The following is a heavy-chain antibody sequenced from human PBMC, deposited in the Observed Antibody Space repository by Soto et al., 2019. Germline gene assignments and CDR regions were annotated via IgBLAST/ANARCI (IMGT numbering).Heavy chain of an antibody. CDR2: ISSRSDI. D-gene: IGHD2-2*02. V-gene: IGHV3-21*01. CDR3: AREYTAWPLAYGLDV. J-gene: IGHJ6*02. Sequence: GGSLRLSCVGSGFTFSTYSINWVRQAPGKGLEWVSSISSRSDIYYADSGKGRFTISRDNAKNSVSLQMNSLRAEDTAVYYCAREYTAWPLAYGLDVWGQGTTVTVSS. CDR1: GFTFSTYS.